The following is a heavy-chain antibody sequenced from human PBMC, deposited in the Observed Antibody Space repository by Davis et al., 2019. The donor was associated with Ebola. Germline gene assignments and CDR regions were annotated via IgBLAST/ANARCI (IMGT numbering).Heavy chain of an antibody. D-gene: IGHD6-13*01. V-gene: IGHV3-30*03. CDR3: AAGLDY. CDR2: ISYDGSNK. CDR1: GFTFSSYG. Sequence: GESLKISCAASGFTFSSYGMHWVRQAPGKGLEWVAVISYDGSNKYYADSVKGRFTISRDNAKNSLYLQMNSLRVDDTAVYFCAAGLDYWSQGSLVTVSS. J-gene: IGHJ4*02.